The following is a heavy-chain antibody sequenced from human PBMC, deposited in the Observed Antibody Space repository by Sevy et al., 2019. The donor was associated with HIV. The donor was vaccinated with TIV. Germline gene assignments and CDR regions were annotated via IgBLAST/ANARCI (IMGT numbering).Heavy chain of an antibody. V-gene: IGHV3-48*02. D-gene: IGHD3-22*01. J-gene: IGHJ4*02. CDR3: ARVVLYYDANYCDY. CDR2: ISGTSGTI. Sequence: GGSLRLSCAASGFTFSRYSMNWVRQAPGKGLEWLSYISGTSGTIYYAASVKGRFTISRDNAKNSVYLQMNSLRDEDTAVYYCARVVLYYDANYCDYWGQGALVTVSS. CDR1: GFTFSRYS.